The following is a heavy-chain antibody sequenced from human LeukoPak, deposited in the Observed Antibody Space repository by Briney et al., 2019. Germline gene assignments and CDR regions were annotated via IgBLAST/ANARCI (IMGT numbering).Heavy chain of an antibody. CDR1: GFTFSTYW. D-gene: IGHD1-1*01. CDR3: ARASYNHGWFDP. V-gene: IGHV3-7*01. J-gene: IGHJ5*02. CDR2: IKQDGSEK. Sequence: GGSLRLSCAVSGFTFSTYWMSWVRQAPGKGLEWVANIKQDGSEKYYADSVKGRFTISRGNAKNSLYLQMNSLRAEDTAVYYCARASYNHGWFDPWGQGTLVTVSS.